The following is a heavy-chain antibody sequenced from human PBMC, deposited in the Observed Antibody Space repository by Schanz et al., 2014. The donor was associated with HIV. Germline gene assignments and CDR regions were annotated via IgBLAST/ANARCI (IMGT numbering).Heavy chain of an antibody. CDR1: GYIFTSNG. CDR2: ISAYNGKT. D-gene: IGHD3-10*01. CDR3: ARQGAMVRGAPSAYGLDL. V-gene: IGHV1-18*01. Sequence: QVQLVQSGAEVKKPGASVKVSCKASGYIFTSNGISWVRQAPGQGLEWMGWISAYNGKTNYARKVQGRVTMTTDTSTTTAYMELRSLRSDDTAVYYCARQGAMVRGAPSAYGLDLWGQGTTVIVSS. J-gene: IGHJ6*02.